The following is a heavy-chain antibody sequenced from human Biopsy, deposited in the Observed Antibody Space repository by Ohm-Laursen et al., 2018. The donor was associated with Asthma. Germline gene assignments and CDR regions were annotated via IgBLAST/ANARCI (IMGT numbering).Heavy chain of an antibody. Sequence: SLRLSCSASGFKFDEYTMHWVRQAPGKGLEWVSGISWNSATIGYADSVEGRFTISRDNAKNSVFLHMDSLRPEDTAFYYCAKVRSDWVITESFDYWGQGTLVTVSS. CDR2: ISWNSATI. D-gene: IGHD3-22*01. CDR1: GFKFDEYT. CDR3: AKVRSDWVITESFDY. J-gene: IGHJ4*02. V-gene: IGHV3-9*01.